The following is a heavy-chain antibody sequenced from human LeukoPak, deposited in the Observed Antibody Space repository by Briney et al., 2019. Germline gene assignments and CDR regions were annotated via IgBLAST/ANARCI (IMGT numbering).Heavy chain of an antibody. CDR3: ARLPAVSHDDNLVLGYFAY. CDR2: IYSSGTT. D-gene: IGHD1-1*01. Sequence: SETLSHTPTLSGGSICSSIDYCGWIRQPPGKGLEWIGSIYSSGTTYYNPSLKSRVTISVDTSKNQFSLKLSSVTAADTAVYYCARLPAVSHDDNLVLGYFAYSGQGTLVTVSS. V-gene: IGHV4-39*01. J-gene: IGHJ4*02. CDR1: GGSICSSIDY.